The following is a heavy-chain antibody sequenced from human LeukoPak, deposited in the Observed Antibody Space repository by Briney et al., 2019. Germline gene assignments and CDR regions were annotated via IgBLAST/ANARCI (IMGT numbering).Heavy chain of an antibody. Sequence: PGGSLRLSCAASGFSVRDFWMAWVRQAPGKGLEWVALIKEDRTADYYVDSVKGRFSISKDDGKNSLHLQMNSLRVEDTAVYYCVRGGWELDYWGQGTLVTVSS. CDR3: VRGGWELDY. J-gene: IGHJ4*02. D-gene: IGHD1-1*01. CDR1: GFSVRDFW. V-gene: IGHV3-7*01. CDR2: IKEDRTAD.